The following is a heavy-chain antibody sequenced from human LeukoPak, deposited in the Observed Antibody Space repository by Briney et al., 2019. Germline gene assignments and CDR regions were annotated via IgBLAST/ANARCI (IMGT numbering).Heavy chain of an antibody. CDR3: ARGDYYDSWSYFYY. J-gene: IGHJ4*02. Sequence: GGSLRLSCAASGFNVSSNYMSWVRQAPGKGLEWVSIIYSDGSTYYADSAKDRFTISRDNSKNTLYLQMNSLRAEDTAVYYCARGDYYDSWSYFYYWGQGTLVTVSS. D-gene: IGHD3-10*01. CDR2: IYSDGST. V-gene: IGHV3-53*01. CDR1: GFNVSSNY.